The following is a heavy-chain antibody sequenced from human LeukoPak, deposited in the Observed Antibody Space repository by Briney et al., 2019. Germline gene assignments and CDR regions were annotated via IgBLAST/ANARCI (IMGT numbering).Heavy chain of an antibody. Sequence: GRSLRLSCAASGFXFSSYGIHWVRQAPGKGLEWVAVIWYDGSNKYYADSVKGRFTISRDNSKNTLSLQMNSLRAEDTAIYYCARDLGGIPAAQDAGYFDYWGQGTLVTVS. CDR3: ARDLGGIPAAQDAGYFDY. D-gene: IGHD2-2*01. J-gene: IGHJ4*02. V-gene: IGHV3-30*19. CDR2: IWYDGSNK. CDR1: GFXFSSYG.